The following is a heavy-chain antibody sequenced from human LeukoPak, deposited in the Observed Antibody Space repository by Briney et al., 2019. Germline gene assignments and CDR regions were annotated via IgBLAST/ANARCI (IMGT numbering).Heavy chain of an antibody. CDR3: AKGDYDILTGYLDY. CDR2: ISGSGGST. J-gene: IGHJ4*02. D-gene: IGHD3-9*01. V-gene: IGHV3-23*01. Sequence: PGGSLRLSCAASGFTFSSYAMSWVRQAPGKGLEWVSAISGSGGSTYYADSVKGRFTISRDNSKNTLYLQMNSLRAEDTALYYCAKGDYDILTGYLDYWGQGTLVTVSS. CDR1: GFTFSSYA.